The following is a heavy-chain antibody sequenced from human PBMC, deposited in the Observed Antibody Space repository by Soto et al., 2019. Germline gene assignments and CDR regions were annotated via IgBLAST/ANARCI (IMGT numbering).Heavy chain of an antibody. J-gene: IGHJ4*02. V-gene: IGHV3-21*01. CDR2: ISSSSSYI. CDR3: AGAVGPKHDSSQELFEY. D-gene: IGHD6-13*01. CDR1: VFTFSSYS. Sequence: VGSLRLSCASSVFTFSSYSMNCVRHSPGKWLEWVSSISSSSSYIYYADSVKGRFTISRDNAKNSLYLQMNSLRAEDTAVYYCAGAVGPKHDSSQELFEYWGQGTRVTVSS.